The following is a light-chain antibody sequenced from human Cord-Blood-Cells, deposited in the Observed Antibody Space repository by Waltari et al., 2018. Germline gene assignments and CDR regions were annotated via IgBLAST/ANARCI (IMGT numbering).Light chain of an antibody. Sequence: AIRMTQSPPSFSASPGDRVTITCRASQGISSYLAWYQQKPGKAPKLLIYAASTLQSGVPSRFSGSGSGTDFTLTISCLQSEDFATYYCQQYYSYPYTFGQGTKLEIK. V-gene: IGKV1-8*01. CDR1: QGISSY. J-gene: IGKJ2*01. CDR3: QQYYSYPYT. CDR2: AAS.